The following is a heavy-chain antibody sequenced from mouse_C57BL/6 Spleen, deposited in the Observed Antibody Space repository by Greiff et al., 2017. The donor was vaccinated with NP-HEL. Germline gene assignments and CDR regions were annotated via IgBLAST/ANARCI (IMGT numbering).Heavy chain of an antibody. Sequence: QVQLQQPGAELVRPGTSVKLSCKASGYTFTSYWMHWVKQRPGQGLEWIGVIDPSDSYTNYNQKFKGKATLTVDTSSSTAYMQLSSLTSEDSAVYYCAKGATRYFDYWGQGTTLTVSS. V-gene: IGHV1-59*01. CDR2: IDPSDSYT. J-gene: IGHJ2*01. CDR1: GYTFTSYW. CDR3: AKGATRYFDY. D-gene: IGHD3-1*01.